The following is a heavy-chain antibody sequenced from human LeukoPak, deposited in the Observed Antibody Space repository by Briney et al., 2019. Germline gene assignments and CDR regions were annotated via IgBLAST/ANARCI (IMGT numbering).Heavy chain of an antibody. V-gene: IGHV3-9*01. CDR3: AKDTAMVLDAFDI. Sequence: GGSLRLSCAASGFTFDDYAMHWVRQAPGKGLEWASGISWNSGSIGYADSVKGRFTISRDNAKNSLYLQMNSQRAEDTALYYCAKDTAMVLDAFDIWGQGTMVTVSS. CDR1: GFTFDDYA. D-gene: IGHD5-18*01. J-gene: IGHJ3*02. CDR2: ISWNSGSI.